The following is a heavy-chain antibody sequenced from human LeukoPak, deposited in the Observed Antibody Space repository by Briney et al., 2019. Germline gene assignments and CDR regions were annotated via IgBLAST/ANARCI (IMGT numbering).Heavy chain of an antibody. CDR2: ISWNSGSI. Sequence: GGSLRLSCAASGLTFDDYAMHWVRQAPGKGLEWVSGISWNSGSIGYADSVKGRFTISRDNAKNSLYLQMNSLRAEDTALYYCAKDQQIWGAFDIWGQGTMVTVSS. D-gene: IGHD3-16*01. CDR1: GLTFDDYA. J-gene: IGHJ3*02. CDR3: AKDQQIWGAFDI. V-gene: IGHV3-9*01.